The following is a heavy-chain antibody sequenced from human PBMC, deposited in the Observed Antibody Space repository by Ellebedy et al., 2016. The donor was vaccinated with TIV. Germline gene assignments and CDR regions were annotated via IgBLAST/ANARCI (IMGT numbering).Heavy chain of an antibody. CDR2: INAGNGNT. CDR3: ASPGQLLPLYYYGMDV. J-gene: IGHJ6*02. V-gene: IGHV1-3*01. Sequence: ASVKVSXKASGYTFTSYAMHWVRQAPGQRLEWMGWINAGNGNTKYSQKFQGRVTITRDTSASTAYMELSSLRSEDTAVYYCASPGQLLPLYYYGMDVWGQGTTVTVSS. CDR1: GYTFTSYA. D-gene: IGHD2-15*01.